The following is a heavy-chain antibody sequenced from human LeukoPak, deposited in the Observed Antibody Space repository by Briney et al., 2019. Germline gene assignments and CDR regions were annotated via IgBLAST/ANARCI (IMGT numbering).Heavy chain of an antibody. J-gene: IGHJ4*02. Sequence: PSETLSLTCSVSGVSISTYYWIWIRQPPAKGLEWMGFFSYSGSTKYNPSLKSRVTMSVDTSKNQFSLKLCSVTAADTAVYYCARMYSGTSYYFDYWGQGTLVTVSS. CDR3: ARMYSGTSYYFDY. D-gene: IGHD1-26*01. V-gene: IGHV4-59*01. CDR1: GVSISTYY. CDR2: FSYSGST.